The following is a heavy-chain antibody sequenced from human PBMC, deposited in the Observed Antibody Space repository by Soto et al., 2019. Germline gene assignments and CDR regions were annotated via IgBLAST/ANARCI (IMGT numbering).Heavy chain of an antibody. CDR3: ARAESNSSGDYFDY. CDR1: GYSISSGYY. D-gene: IGHD6-19*01. V-gene: IGHV4-38-2*01. J-gene: IGHJ4*02. CDR2: IYHSGST. Sequence: SETLSLTCAVSGYSISSGYYWGWIRQPPGKGLEWIGSIYHSGSTYYNPSLKSRVTISVDTSKNQFSLKLSSVTAADTAVYYCARAESNSSGDYFDYWGQGTLVTSPQ.